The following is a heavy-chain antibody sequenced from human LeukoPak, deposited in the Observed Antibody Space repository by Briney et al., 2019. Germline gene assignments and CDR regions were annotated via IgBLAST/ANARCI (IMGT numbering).Heavy chain of an antibody. V-gene: IGHV1-2*02. CDR1: GYTFTGYY. CDR3: ARDHPDYSSSSGYYYYYMDV. Sequence: GASVKVSCKASGYTFTGYYMHWVRQAPGQGLEWMGWINPNSGGTNYAQKFQGRVTMTRDTSISTAYMELSRLRSDDTAVYYCARDHPDYSSSSGYYYYYMDVWGKGTTVTVSS. D-gene: IGHD6-6*01. CDR2: INPNSGGT. J-gene: IGHJ6*03.